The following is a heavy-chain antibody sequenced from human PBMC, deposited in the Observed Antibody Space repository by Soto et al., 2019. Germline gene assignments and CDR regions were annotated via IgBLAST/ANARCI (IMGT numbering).Heavy chain of an antibody. V-gene: IGHV4-34*01. CDR2: INHSGST. CDR3: ARGKEVTAVFSYCDKMDV. J-gene: IGHJ6*02. D-gene: IGHD2-21*02. Sequence: PSETLSLTCAVYGGSFSGYFWNWIRQPPGKGLEWIGEINHSGSTNYSPSLKSRVTISLDTSKKQFSLKLSSVTAADTAVYYCARGKEVTAVFSYCDKMDVWGQGTTVTVSS. CDR1: GGSFSGYF.